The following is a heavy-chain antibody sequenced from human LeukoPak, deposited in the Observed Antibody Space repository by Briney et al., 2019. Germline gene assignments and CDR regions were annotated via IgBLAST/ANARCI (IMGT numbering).Heavy chain of an antibody. Sequence: SETLSLTCTVSGGSISSSSYYWGWIRQPPGKGLEWIGSIYYSGSTYYNPSLKSRVTISVDTSKNQFSLKLSSVTAADTAVHYCASRYCSSTSCYGNWFDPWGQGTLVTVSS. D-gene: IGHD2-2*01. CDR1: GGSISSSSYY. CDR3: ASRYCSSTSCYGNWFDP. V-gene: IGHV4-39*07. CDR2: IYYSGST. J-gene: IGHJ5*02.